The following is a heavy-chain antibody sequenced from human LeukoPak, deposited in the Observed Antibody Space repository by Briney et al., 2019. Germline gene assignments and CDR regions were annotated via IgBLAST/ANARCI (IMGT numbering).Heavy chain of an antibody. V-gene: IGHV3-23*01. J-gene: IGHJ4*02. CDR2: ISSSGGVT. D-gene: IGHD1-26*01. CDR3: AKDQYSGSSASPDY. CDR1: GFTFSTYA. Sequence: PGGSLRLSCAASGFTFSTYAMSWVRQAPGRGLEWVSSISSSGGVTYYADSVKGRFTISRDNSKNTLYLQMNSLRAEDTAVYFCAKDQYSGSSASPDYWGQGTLVTASS.